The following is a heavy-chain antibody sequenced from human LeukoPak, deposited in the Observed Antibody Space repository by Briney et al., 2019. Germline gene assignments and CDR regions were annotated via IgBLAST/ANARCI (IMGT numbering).Heavy chain of an antibody. V-gene: IGHV1-69*10. CDR1: GGTNYA. CDR3: ARGDSDDSGDFRTFEF. CDR2: IIPVLDVA. Sequence: SVKVSCKVSGGTNYALSWLRQAPGQGLEWMGGIIPVLDVANSAQKFQGRVTFTADKSTNTAYMELSSLRSEDTAMYFCARGDSDDSGDFRTFEFWGQGTMVTVSS. J-gene: IGHJ4*02. D-gene: IGHD4-17*01.